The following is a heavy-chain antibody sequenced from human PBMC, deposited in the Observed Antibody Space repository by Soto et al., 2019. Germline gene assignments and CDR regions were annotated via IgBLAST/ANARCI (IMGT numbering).Heavy chain of an antibody. CDR2: MYHSGST. D-gene: IGHD6-13*01. V-gene: IGHV4-30-2*01. J-gene: IGHJ4*02. Sequence: TLSLTCAVSGGSISNGGYSWSWIRQPPGKGLEWIGYMYHSGSTYYNPSLKSRVTISIDRSKNQFSLKLSSVTAADTAVYYCARAAMGGSSWPFDYWGQGTLVTVSS. CDR1: GGSISNGGYS. CDR3: ARAAMGGSSWPFDY.